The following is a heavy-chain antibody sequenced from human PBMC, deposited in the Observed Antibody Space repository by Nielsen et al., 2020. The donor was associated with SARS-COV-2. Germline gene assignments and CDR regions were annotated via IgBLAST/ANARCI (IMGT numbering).Heavy chain of an antibody. D-gene: IGHD2-2*01. CDR3: VKTGDYFVVVPAATLDV. J-gene: IGHJ6*02. CDR1: GFTLWDYA. CDR2: IVGSGGST. Sequence: GESLKISCEASGFTLWDYAMNWVRQAPGKGLEWVSGIVGSGGSTYYADSVKGRFTISRDNSKNTLYLQMNSLRAEDTAVYYCVKTGDYFVVVPAATLDVWGQGTTVTVSS. V-gene: IGHV3-23*01.